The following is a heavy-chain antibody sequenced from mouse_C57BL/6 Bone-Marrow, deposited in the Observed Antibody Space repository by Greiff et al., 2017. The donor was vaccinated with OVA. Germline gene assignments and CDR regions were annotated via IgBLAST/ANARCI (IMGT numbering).Heavy chain of an antibody. CDR2: IYPGSGST. Sequence: QVQLQQPGAELVKPGASVKMSCKASGYTFTSYWLNWVKQRPGQGLEWIGDIYPGSGSTNYNEKFKSKATLTVEPSSSAAYMQLSSLTSEDSAVDYCARGAQDYFDYWGQGTTLTVSS. CDR3: ARGAQDYFDY. D-gene: IGHD3-2*02. V-gene: IGHV1-55*01. CDR1: GYTFTSYW. J-gene: IGHJ2*01.